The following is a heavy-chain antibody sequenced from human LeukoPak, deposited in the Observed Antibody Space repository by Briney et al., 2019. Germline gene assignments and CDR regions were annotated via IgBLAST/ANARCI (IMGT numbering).Heavy chain of an antibody. D-gene: IGHD2-8*01. J-gene: IGHJ5*02. CDR3: AARQGTKLNNWFDP. V-gene: IGHV3-30-3*01. CDR2: ISYDGSNK. CDR1: GFTFSSYA. Sequence: GRSLRLSCAASGFTFSSYAMHWVRQAPGKGLEWVAVISYDGSNKYYADSVKGRFTISRDNSKNTLYLQMNSLRAEDTAAYYCAARQGTKLNNWFDPWGQGTLVTVSS.